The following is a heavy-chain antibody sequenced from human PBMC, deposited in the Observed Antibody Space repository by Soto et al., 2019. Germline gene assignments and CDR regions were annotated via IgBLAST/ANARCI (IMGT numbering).Heavy chain of an antibody. CDR1: GGTFSSYA. CDR3: ARPMTYYYGSGSQYYYYGMDV. Sequence: VKVSCXASGGTFSSYAISWVRQAPGQGLEWMGGIIPIFGTANYAQKFQGRVTITADESTSTAYMELSSLRSENTAVYYCARPMTYYYGSGSQYYYYGMDVWGQGTTVTVSS. J-gene: IGHJ6*02. V-gene: IGHV1-69*01. D-gene: IGHD3-10*01. CDR2: IIPIFGTA.